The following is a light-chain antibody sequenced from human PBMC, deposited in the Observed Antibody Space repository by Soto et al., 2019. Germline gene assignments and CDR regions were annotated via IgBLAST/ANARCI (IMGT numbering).Light chain of an antibody. J-gene: IGLJ1*01. CDR2: DVT. CDR3: NSYTSSSTYV. V-gene: IGLV2-14*03. CDR1: SSDVGGFNY. Sequence: QSVLPQPASVSGSPGQSITISCTGTSSDVGGFNYVSWYQQHPGKAPKLMIYDVTNRPSGVSYRFSGSKSGNTASLTISGLQAEDEADYYCNSYTSSSTYVFGPGTKVTVL.